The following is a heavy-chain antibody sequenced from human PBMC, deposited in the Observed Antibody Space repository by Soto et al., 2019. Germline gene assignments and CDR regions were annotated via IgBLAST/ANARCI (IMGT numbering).Heavy chain of an antibody. CDR3: AKGRGYYTKDAMDV. CDR1: GFTFSSYA. Sequence: EVQLLESGGGLVQPGGSLRLSCAASGFTFSSYAMSWVRQAPGKGLEWVSAISGGGGSTYYADSVKGRFTISRDSPKNTLSLQMSRLRAEDTAVYYCAKGRGYYTKDAMDVWVQGTTVTVSS. J-gene: IGHJ6*02. V-gene: IGHV3-23*01. CDR2: ISGGGGST. D-gene: IGHD2-8*01.